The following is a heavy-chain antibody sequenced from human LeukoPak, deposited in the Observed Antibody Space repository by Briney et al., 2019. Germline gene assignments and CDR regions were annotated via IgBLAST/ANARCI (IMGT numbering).Heavy chain of an antibody. CDR1: GGSFSGYY. J-gene: IGHJ6*03. CDR2: INHSGST. CDR3: ARRIIEYSSSWYRYYYYYMDV. D-gene: IGHD6-13*01. V-gene: IGHV4-34*01. Sequence: SETLSLTCTVYGGSFSGYYWSWIRKPPGKGLEWIGEINHSGSTNYNPSLKSRVTISVDTSKNQFSLKLSSVTAADTAVYYCARRIIEYSSSWYRYYYYYMDVWGKGTTVTISS.